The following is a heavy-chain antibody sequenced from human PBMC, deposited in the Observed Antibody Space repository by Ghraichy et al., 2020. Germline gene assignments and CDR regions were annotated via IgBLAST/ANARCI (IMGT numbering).Heavy chain of an antibody. CDR3: ARESPPGCGGDCWYYGTDV. J-gene: IGHJ6*02. V-gene: IGHV1-18*04. CDR2: ISPYNGNT. CDR1: GYTFTSYG. D-gene: IGHD2-21*02. Sequence: ASVKVSCKASGYTFTSYGISWVRQAPGQGLEWMGWISPYNGNTNYAQKFQGRVTMVTDTSTSTAYMEVTSLRSDDTAVYYCARESPPGCGGDCWYYGTDVWGQGTTVTVSS.